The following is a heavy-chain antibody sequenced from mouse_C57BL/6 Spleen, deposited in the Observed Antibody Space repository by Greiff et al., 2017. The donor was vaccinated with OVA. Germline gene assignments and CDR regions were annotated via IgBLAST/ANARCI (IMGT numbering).Heavy chain of an antibody. D-gene: IGHD1-1*01. J-gene: IGHJ4*01. Sequence: QVQLQQPGAELVKPGASVKMSCKASGYTFTSYWITWVKQRPGQGLEWIGDIYPGSGSTNYNEKFKSKATLTVDTSSSTAYMQLSSLTSEATAVYYCAKEGYYAMDYWGQGTSVTVSS. CDR2: IYPGSGST. V-gene: IGHV1-55*01. CDR3: AKEGYYAMDY. CDR1: GYTFTSYW.